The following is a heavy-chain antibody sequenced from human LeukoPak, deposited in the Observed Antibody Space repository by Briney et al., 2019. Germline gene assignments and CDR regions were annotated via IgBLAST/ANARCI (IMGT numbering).Heavy chain of an antibody. J-gene: IGHJ4*02. CDR2: IRYDGSDK. CDR3: AKDGAFDY. CDR1: GFSFSTYG. Sequence: GGSLRLSCAASGFSFSTYGMHWVRQAPGKGREWVAFIRYDGSDKYYVDSVRGRFTISRDNSKNTLYLQMNSLRAEDAAVYYCAKDGAFDYWGQGTLVTVSS. V-gene: IGHV3-30*02.